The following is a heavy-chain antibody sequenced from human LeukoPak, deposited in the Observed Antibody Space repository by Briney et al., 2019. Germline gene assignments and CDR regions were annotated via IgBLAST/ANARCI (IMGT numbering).Heavy chain of an antibody. J-gene: IGHJ3*02. D-gene: IGHD3-3*01. CDR2: FDPEDGET. CDR3: ATGLAIFGVVAAFDI. CDR1: GYTLTELS. Sequence: ASVKVSCKVSGYTLTELSMHWVRQAPGKGLEWMGGFDPEDGETIYAQKFQGRVTMTEDTSTDTAYMELSSLRSEDTAVYYCATGLAIFGVVAAFDIWGQGTMVTVSS. V-gene: IGHV1-24*01.